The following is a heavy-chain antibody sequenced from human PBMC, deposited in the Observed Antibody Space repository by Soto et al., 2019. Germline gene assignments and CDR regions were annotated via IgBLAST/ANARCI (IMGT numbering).Heavy chain of an antibody. CDR1: GCSISSYC. CDR2: IYYSGST. Sequence: XETRSLTCTVAGCSISSYCWSWIRQPPGKGLEWIGYIYYSGSTNYNPSLKSRVTISVDTSKNQFSLKLSSVTAADTAVYYCARGDTIVGATRGAFDIWGQGTMVTVSS. V-gene: IGHV4-59*01. CDR3: ARGDTIVGATRGAFDI. D-gene: IGHD1-26*01. J-gene: IGHJ3*02.